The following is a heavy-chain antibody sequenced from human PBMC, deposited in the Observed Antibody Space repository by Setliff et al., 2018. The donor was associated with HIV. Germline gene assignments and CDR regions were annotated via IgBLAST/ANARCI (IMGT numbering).Heavy chain of an antibody. CDR2: IKSKTDGGTT. Sequence: LRLSCAASGFTFSNAWMSWVRQAPGKGLEWVGRIKSKTDGGTTDYAAPVKGRVTITKNTSISTTYMELSSLRSEDTAVYYCARGSRGDYGDYGAFIRYFDLWGRGTLVTVSS. D-gene: IGHD4-17*01. V-gene: IGHV3-15*01. CDR1: GFTFSNAW. CDR3: ARGSRGDYGDYGAFIRYFDL. J-gene: IGHJ2*01.